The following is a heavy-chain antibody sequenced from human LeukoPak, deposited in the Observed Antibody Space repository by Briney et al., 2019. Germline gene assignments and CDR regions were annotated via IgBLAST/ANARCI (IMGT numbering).Heavy chain of an antibody. CDR1: GFTFSSYA. Sequence: PGGSLILSCAASGFTFSSYAMNWVRQAPGKGLEWVSTITGSGGSTYCADSVKGRFTVSRDNSKNTLYLQMNSLRAEDTAVYYCAKALSGTLAGNFDYWGQGTLVTVSS. V-gene: IGHV3-23*01. CDR2: ITGSGGST. D-gene: IGHD1-1*01. CDR3: AKALSGTLAGNFDY. J-gene: IGHJ4*02.